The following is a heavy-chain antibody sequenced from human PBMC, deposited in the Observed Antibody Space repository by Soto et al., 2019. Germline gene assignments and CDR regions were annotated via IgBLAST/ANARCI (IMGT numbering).Heavy chain of an antibody. CDR2: ISYDGSNK. D-gene: IGHD1-26*01. CDR3: ARDQPWELLLSLYYYYGMDV. J-gene: IGHJ6*02. CDR1: GFTFSSYA. V-gene: IGHV3-30-3*01. Sequence: GGSLRLSCAASGFTFSSYAMHWVRQAPGKGLEWVAVISYDGSNKYYADSVKGRFTISRDNSKNTLYLQMNSLRAEDTAVYYCARDQPWELLLSLYYYYGMDVWGQGTTVTVSS.